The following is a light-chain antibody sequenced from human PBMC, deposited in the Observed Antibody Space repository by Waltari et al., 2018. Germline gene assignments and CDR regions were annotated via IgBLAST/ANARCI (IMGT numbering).Light chain of an antibody. V-gene: IGLV3-1*01. Sequence: SYELTQPPSVSVSPGPTASITCSGANLQNQYTSWYLQRPGQSPLLVIYEDTKRPSGITERFSASNSGNTATLTISGTQAIDEADYYCQAWHRSNGVFGGGTKLTVL. CDR3: QAWHRSNGV. CDR1: NLQNQY. CDR2: EDT. J-gene: IGLJ2*01.